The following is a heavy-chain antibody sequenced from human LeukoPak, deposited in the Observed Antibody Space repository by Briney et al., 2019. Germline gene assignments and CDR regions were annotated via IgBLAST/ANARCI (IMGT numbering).Heavy chain of an antibody. V-gene: IGHV3-30-3*01. Sequence: GGSLRLSCAASGFTFSNYAMHWVRQAPGKGLEWVAVISYDGSNKYYADSVKGRFTISRDNSKNTLYLQMNSLRAEDTAVYYCAKVWLTNWFDPWGQGTLVTVSS. CDR1: GFTFSNYA. D-gene: IGHD6-19*01. CDR3: AKVWLTNWFDP. J-gene: IGHJ5*02. CDR2: ISYDGSNK.